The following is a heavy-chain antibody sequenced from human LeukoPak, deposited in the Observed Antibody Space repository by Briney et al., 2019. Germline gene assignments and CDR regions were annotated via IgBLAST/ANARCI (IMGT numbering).Heavy chain of an antibody. CDR3: ARDSGSYGGRAFDI. V-gene: IGHV4-4*02. Sequence: SETLSLTCAVSGGSISSSNWWSWVRQPPGKGLEWIGEIYHSGSTNYNPSLKSRVTISVDKSKNQFSLKLSSVTAADTAVYYCARDSGSYGGRAFDIWGQGTMVTVSS. J-gene: IGHJ3*02. CDR2: IYHSGST. CDR1: GGSISSSNW. D-gene: IGHD1-26*01.